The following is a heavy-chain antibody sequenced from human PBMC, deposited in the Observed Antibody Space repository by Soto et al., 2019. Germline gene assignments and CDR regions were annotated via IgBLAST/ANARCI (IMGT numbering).Heavy chain of an antibody. Sequence: QVQLVESGGGVVQPGRSLRLSCAASGFTFSSYGMHWVRQAPGKGLEWVAVISYDGSNKYYADSVKGRFTISRDNSKNTLYLQMNSLRAEDTAVYYCAKDHGGGGYSYGLNYWGQGTLVTVSS. CDR3: AKDHGGGGYSYGLNY. CDR2: ISYDGSNK. D-gene: IGHD5-18*01. J-gene: IGHJ4*02. CDR1: GFTFSSYG. V-gene: IGHV3-30*18.